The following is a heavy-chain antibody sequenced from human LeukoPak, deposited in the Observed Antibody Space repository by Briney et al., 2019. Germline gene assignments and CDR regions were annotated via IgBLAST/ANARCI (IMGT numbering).Heavy chain of an antibody. J-gene: IGHJ4*02. CDR3: ATVSIIAVAGTPFDY. CDR2: FDPEDGET. CDR1: GYTLTELS. D-gene: IGHD6-19*01. Sequence: VASVKVPCKVSGYTLTELSMHWVRRAPGKGLEWMGGFDPEDGETIYAQKFQGRVTMTEDTSTDTAYMELSSLRSEDTAVYYCATVSIIAVAGTPFDYWGQGTLVTVSS. V-gene: IGHV1-24*01.